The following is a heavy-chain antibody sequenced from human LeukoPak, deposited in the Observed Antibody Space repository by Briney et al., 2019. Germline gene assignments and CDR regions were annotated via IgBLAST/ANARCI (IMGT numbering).Heavy chain of an antibody. CDR3: ARVGPWVGATGFDY. D-gene: IGHD1-26*01. J-gene: IGHJ4*02. CDR2: IYYSGST. Sequence: SETLSLTCTVSGGSISSSSYYWGWIRQPPGKGLEWIGSIYYSGSTYYNPSLKSRVTISVDTSKNQFSLKLSSVTAADTAVYYCARVGPWVGATGFDYWGQGTLVTVSS. V-gene: IGHV4-39*07. CDR1: GGSISSSSYY.